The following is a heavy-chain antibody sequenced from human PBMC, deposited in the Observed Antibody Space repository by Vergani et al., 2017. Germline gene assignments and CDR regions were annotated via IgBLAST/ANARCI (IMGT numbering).Heavy chain of an antibody. D-gene: IGHD6-19*01. CDR2: INDSGST. CDR1: GGSFSAYY. V-gene: IGHV4-34*01. Sequence: QVQLQQWGTGLLKPSETLSLTCGVYGGSFSAYYWSWIRQPPGKGLEWIGEINDSGSTNYNPSLKSRATISVDTSKKQFSLKLNSVIAADTAVYYCARARGAVAGYFDYWGQGTQVTVFS. J-gene: IGHJ4*02. CDR3: ARARGAVAGYFDY.